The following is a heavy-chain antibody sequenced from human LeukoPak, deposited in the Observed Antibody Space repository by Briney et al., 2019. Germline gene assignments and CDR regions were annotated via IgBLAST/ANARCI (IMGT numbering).Heavy chain of an antibody. CDR2: INHSGST. CDR3: ARGYGDYINWYFDL. CDR1: GGSFSAYY. D-gene: IGHD4-17*01. Sequence: SETPSLTCAVYGGSFSAYYWSWIRQPPGKGLEWIGEINHSGSTNYNPSLKSRVTISVDTSKNQFSLKLSSVTAADTAVYYCARGYGDYINWYFDLWGRGTLVTVSS. J-gene: IGHJ2*01. V-gene: IGHV4-34*01.